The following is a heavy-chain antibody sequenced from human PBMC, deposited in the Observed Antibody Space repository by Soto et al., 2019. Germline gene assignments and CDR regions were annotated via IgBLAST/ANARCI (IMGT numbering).Heavy chain of an antibody. CDR3: ARDLGIGVIWFGELLVGMDV. Sequence: PGGSLRLSCAASGFTFSSYGMHWVRQAPGKGLEWVAVIWYDGSNKYYADSVKGRFTISGDNSKNTLYLQMNSLRAEDTAVYYCARDLGIGVIWFGELLVGMDVWGQGTTVTVSS. CDR1: GFTFSSYG. V-gene: IGHV3-33*01. CDR2: IWYDGSNK. D-gene: IGHD3-10*01. J-gene: IGHJ6*02.